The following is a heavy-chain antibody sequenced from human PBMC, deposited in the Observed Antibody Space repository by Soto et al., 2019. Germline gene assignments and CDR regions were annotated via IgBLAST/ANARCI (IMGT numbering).Heavy chain of an antibody. CDR3: VRGGKKTLRDWFDP. Sequence: SETLSLTCTVSGASISGYYWSWIRKSAGKGLEWIGRIYATGTTDYNPSLKSRVMMSVDTSKKQFSLKLRSVTAADTAVYYCVRGGKKTLRDWFDPWGQGISVTVS. CDR1: GASISGYY. D-gene: IGHD1-1*01. CDR2: IYATGTT. J-gene: IGHJ5*02. V-gene: IGHV4-4*07.